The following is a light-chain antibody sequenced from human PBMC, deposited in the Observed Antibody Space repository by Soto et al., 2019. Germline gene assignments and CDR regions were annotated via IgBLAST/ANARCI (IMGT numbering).Light chain of an antibody. J-gene: IGKJ5*01. CDR2: GAS. V-gene: IGKV3-20*01. CDR3: QQYCSSHT. CDR1: QSVTSTY. Sequence: EIVLTQSPGTLSLSPGERATLSCRASQSVTSTYLAWYQQKPGQAPRLLIYGASSRAIGIPDRFSGSVSGSDFILTINRLEPEDFAVYYCQQYCSSHTFGQGTRLEIK.